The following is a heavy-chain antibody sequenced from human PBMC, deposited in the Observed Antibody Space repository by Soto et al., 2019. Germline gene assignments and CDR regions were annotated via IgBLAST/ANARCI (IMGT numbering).Heavy chain of an antibody. J-gene: IGHJ5*02. CDR1: GYTFTSYG. CDR2: ISAYNGNT. V-gene: IGHV1-18*01. Sequence: ASVKVSCKASGYTFTSYGISWVRQAPGQGLEWMGWISAYNGNTNYAQKLQGRVTMTTDTSTSTAYMELRSLRSEDTAVYYCASRGTFNWSGHPWGQGTLVTVSS. CDR3: ASRGTFNWSGHP. D-gene: IGHD3-3*01.